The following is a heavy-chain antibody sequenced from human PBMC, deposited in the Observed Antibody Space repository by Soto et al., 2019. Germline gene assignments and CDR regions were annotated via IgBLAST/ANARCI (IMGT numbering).Heavy chain of an antibody. CDR1: GGTFSSHS. Sequence: SVKVSCKSSGGTFSSHSINWVRQAPGQGLEWMGGIIPIFGPANFAKKFQGRVTITADESTTTAYMELSSLRSEDTAVYYCARSYYGSGSYWFYGMDVWGQGTTVTVSS. CDR2: IIPIFGPA. D-gene: IGHD3-10*01. J-gene: IGHJ6*02. V-gene: IGHV1-69*13. CDR3: ARSYYGSGSYWFYGMDV.